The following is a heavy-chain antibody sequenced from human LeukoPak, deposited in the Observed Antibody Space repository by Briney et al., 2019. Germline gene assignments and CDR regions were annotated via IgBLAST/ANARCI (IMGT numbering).Heavy chain of an antibody. CDR1: GYTLTELS. Sequence: ASVKVSCKVSGYTLTELSMHWVRQAPGKGLEWMGGFDPEDGETIYAQKFQGGVTMTEDTSTDTAYMELSSLRSEDTAVYYCATGIAAAGGFDYWGQGTLVTVSS. CDR3: ATGIAAAGGFDY. CDR2: FDPEDGET. V-gene: IGHV1-24*01. J-gene: IGHJ4*02. D-gene: IGHD6-13*01.